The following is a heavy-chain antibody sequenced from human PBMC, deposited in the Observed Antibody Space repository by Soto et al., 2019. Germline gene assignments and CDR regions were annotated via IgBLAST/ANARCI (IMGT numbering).Heavy chain of an antibody. Sequence: GGSLRLSCAASGFTFSSYAMSWVRQAPGKGLEWVSAISGSGGSTYYADSVKGRFTISRDNSKNTLYLQMNSLRAEDTAVYYCAKRMVRGVITTRLGMDVWGQGTTVTV. J-gene: IGHJ6*02. CDR3: AKRMVRGVITTRLGMDV. V-gene: IGHV3-23*01. CDR1: GFTFSSYA. D-gene: IGHD3-10*01. CDR2: ISGSGGST.